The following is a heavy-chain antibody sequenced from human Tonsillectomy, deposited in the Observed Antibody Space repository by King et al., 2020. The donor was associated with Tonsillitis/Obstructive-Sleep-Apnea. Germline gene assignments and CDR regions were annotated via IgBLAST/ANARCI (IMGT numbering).Heavy chain of an antibody. V-gene: IGHV3-7*01. D-gene: IGHD2-2*01. CDR2: IKQDGSEK. CDR1: GFTFSSYW. Sequence: VQLVESGVGLVQPGGSLRLSCAASGFTFSSYWMSWVRQAPGKGLEWVANIKQDGSEKYYVDSVKGRFTISRDNAKNSLYLQMNSPRAEDTAVYYCARAVGGYCSSTSCYGYFDYWGQGTLVTVSS. J-gene: IGHJ4*02. CDR3: ARAVGGYCSSTSCYGYFDY.